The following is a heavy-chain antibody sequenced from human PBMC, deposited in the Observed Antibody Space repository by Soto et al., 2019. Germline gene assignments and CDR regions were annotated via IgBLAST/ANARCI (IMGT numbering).Heavy chain of an antibody. J-gene: IGHJ5*02. D-gene: IGHD4-17*01. Sequence: GGSISSYYWSWIRQPPGKGLEWIGYIYYSGSTNYNPSLKSRVTISVDTSKNQFSLKLSSVTAADTAVYYCARHEVNGDYDWFDPWGQGTLVTVSS. V-gene: IGHV4-59*08. CDR2: IYYSGST. CDR3: ARHEVNGDYDWFDP. CDR1: GGSISSYY.